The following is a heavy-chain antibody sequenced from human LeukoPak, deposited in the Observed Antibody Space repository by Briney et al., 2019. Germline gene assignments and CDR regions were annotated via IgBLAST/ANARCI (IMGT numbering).Heavy chain of an antibody. CDR2: IKSKTDGGTT. CDR3: TTPTAYCGGDCYSVDY. J-gene: IGHJ4*02. V-gene: IGHV3-15*01. CDR1: GFTFSNAW. Sequence: GGSLRLSCAASGFTFSNAWMSWVRQAPGKGLEWVGRIKSKTDGGTTDYAAPVKGRFTISRDDSKNTLYLQMNSLKTEDTAVYYCTTPTAYCGGDCYSVDYWGQGTLVTVSS. D-gene: IGHD2-21*01.